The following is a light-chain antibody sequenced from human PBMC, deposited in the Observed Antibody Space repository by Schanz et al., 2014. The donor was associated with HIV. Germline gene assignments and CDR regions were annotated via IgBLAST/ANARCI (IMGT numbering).Light chain of an antibody. J-gene: IGLJ1*01. Sequence: QSALTQPPSASGSPGQSVTISCTGTSSDVGGYNYVSWYQQHPGKAPKLMISEVTKRPSGVPDRFSGSKSGNTASLTISGLQAEDEADYYCCSYAGSTTFYVFATGTKLTV. CDR2: EVT. CDR3: CSYAGSTTFYV. CDR1: SSDVGGYNY. V-gene: IGLV2-8*01.